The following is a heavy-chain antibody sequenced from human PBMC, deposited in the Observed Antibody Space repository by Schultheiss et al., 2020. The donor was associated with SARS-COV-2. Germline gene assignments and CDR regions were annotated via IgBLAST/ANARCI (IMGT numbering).Heavy chain of an antibody. Sequence: GSLRLSCTVSGGSISSYYWSWIRQPPGKGLEWIGYIYYSGSTNYNPSLKSRVTISVDTSKNQFSLKLSSVTAADTAVYYCARGEYCGGDCFLDYWGQGTLVTVSS. CDR1: GGSISSYY. CDR2: IYYSGST. CDR3: ARGEYCGGDCFLDY. J-gene: IGHJ4*02. V-gene: IGHV4-59*01. D-gene: IGHD2-21*02.